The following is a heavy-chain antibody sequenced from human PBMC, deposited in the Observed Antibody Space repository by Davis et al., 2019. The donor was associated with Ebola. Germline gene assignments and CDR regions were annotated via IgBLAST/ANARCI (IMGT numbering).Heavy chain of an antibody. D-gene: IGHD6-19*01. CDR2: IIWYGGST. CDR3: LVGLVEVGEDYYYYGMDV. Sequence: AGSLTLSCAVSGFSLSSYWMSWGRQAPGKGLEWVSGIIWYGGSTGFADSVKGRLTTSRDNSKNTLYLQMNSLRAEDTAVYYCLVGLVEVGEDYYYYGMDVWGQGTTVTVSS. CDR1: GFSLSSYW. J-gene: IGHJ6*02. V-gene: IGHV3-20*04.